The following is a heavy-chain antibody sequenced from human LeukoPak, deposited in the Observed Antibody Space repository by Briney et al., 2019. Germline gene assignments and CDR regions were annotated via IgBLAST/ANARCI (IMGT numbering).Heavy chain of an antibody. CDR2: INTNTGNP. Sequence: SVKSSSKASEYTFTSYAMNWVRQAPGQGLEWMGWINTNTGNPTYAQVVTGRFVFSFDTSVSTAYLQISSLKAEDTAVYYCARDFHPGYCDSSGYLVYWGQGSLVTVSS. CDR1: EYTFTSYA. V-gene: IGHV7-4-1*02. J-gene: IGHJ4*02. D-gene: IGHD3-22*01. CDR3: ARDFHPGYCDSSGYLVY.